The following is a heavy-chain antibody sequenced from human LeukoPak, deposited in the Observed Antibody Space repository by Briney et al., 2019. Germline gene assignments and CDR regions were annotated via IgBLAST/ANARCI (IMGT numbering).Heavy chain of an antibody. J-gene: IGHJ3*02. V-gene: IGHV4-59*08. CDR2: IYYSGST. Sequence: SETLSLTCTVSGGSISSYYWSWIRQPPGKGLEWIGYIYYSGSTNYNPSLKSRVTISVDTSKNQFSLKLSSVTAADTAVYYRARLTPLITIFGVVSLNAFDIWGQGTMVTVSS. D-gene: IGHD3-3*01. CDR3: ARLTPLITIFGVVSLNAFDI. CDR1: GGSISSYY.